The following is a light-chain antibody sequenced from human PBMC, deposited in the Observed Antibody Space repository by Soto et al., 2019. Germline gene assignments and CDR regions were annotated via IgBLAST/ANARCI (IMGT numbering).Light chain of an antibody. CDR1: QSVGSN. J-gene: IGKJ4*01. V-gene: IGKV3-15*01. Sequence: EIVMTQSPPTLSVSPGERATLSCRASQSVGSNLAWYQQKPGQSPRLLIYGASTRATGVPARFSGSGSGTDFTLTISSLEPEDFAVYYCQEGTYWPAFGGGTKVEIK. CDR2: GAS. CDR3: QEGTYWPA.